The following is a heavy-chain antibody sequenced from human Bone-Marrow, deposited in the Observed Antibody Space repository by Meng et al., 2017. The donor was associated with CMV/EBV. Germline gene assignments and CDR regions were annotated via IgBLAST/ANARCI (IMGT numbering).Heavy chain of an antibody. V-gene: IGHV1-69*02. CDR3: ARGRMIVPAAMLYYYGMDV. D-gene: IGHD2-2*01. CDR2: IIPILGIA. Sequence: SVKVSCKASGGTFSSYTISWVRQAPGQGLEWMGRIIPILGIANYAQKFQGRVTITADKSTSTAYMELSSLRSEDTAVYYCARGRMIVPAAMLYYYGMDVWGQGTTVTVSS. J-gene: IGHJ6*02. CDR1: GGTFSSYT.